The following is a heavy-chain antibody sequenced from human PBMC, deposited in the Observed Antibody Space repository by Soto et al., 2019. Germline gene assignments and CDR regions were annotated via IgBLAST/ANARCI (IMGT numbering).Heavy chain of an antibody. J-gene: IGHJ4*02. Sequence: SETLSLTCTVSGGSVSSGNYYWSWIRQPPGKGLEWIGYIYYSGSTNYNPSLKSRVTISVDTSKNQFSLKLSSVTAADTAVYYCARGAGIAVAARIFDYWGQGTLVTVSS. CDR1: GGSVSSGNYY. V-gene: IGHV4-61*01. D-gene: IGHD6-19*01. CDR3: ARGAGIAVAARIFDY. CDR2: IYYSGST.